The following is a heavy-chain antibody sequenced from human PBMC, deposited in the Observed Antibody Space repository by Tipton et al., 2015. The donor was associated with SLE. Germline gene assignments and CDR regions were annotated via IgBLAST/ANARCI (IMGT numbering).Heavy chain of an antibody. V-gene: IGHV3-66*01. Sequence: SLRLSCAASGFTVSSNYMSWVRQAPGKGLEWVSVIYSGGSTYYADSVKGRFTISRDNSKNTLYLQMNSLRAEDTAVYYCARGRRDYDILTGYYNGGVDYWGQGTLVTVSS. D-gene: IGHD3-9*01. CDR3: ARGRRDYDILTGYYNGGVDY. CDR1: GFTVSSNY. J-gene: IGHJ4*02. CDR2: IYSGGST.